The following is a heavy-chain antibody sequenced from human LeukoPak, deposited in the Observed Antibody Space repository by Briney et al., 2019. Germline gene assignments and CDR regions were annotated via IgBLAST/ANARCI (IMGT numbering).Heavy chain of an antibody. V-gene: IGHV3-30-3*01. CDR2: ISYDGSNK. D-gene: IGHD1-1*01. J-gene: IGHJ4*02. CDR3: ARDRERRFDY. Sequence: GGSLRLSCAASGFTFSSYAMHWVRQAPGKGLEWVAVISYDGSNKYYADSVKGRFTISRDNSKHTLYLQMNSLRAEDTAVYYCARDRERRFDYWGQGTLVTVSS. CDR1: GFTFSSYA.